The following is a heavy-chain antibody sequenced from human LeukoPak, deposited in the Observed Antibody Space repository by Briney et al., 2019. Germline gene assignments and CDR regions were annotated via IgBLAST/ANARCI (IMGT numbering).Heavy chain of an antibody. D-gene: IGHD3-10*01. CDR1: GGTFTIYA. Sequence: SVKVSFKASGGTFTIYAISWVRQAPGQGLEWMGGIIPIFGTANYAQKFQGRVTITADESTSTAYMELSSPRSEDTAVYYCARGGTDYYGSGTLDYWGQGTLVTVSS. CDR2: IIPIFGTA. CDR3: ARGGTDYYGSGTLDY. J-gene: IGHJ4*02. V-gene: IGHV1-69*13.